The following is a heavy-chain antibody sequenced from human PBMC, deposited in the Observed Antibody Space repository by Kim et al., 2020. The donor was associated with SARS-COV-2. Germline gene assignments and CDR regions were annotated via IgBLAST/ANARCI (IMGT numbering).Heavy chain of an antibody. CDR2: ISAYNGNT. J-gene: IGHJ5*02. Sequence: ASVKVSCKASGYTFTSYGISWVRQAPGQGLEWMGWISAYNGNTNYAQKLQGRVTMTTDTSTSTAYMELRSLRSDDTAVYYCAIGGMITFGGVIANNWFDPWGQGTLVTVSS. V-gene: IGHV1-18*01. CDR1: GYTFTSYG. D-gene: IGHD3-16*01. CDR3: AIGGMITFGGVIANNWFDP.